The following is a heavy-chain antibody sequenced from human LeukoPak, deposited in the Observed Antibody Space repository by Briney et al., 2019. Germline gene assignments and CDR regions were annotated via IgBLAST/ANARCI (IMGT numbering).Heavy chain of an antibody. CDR2: INAGNGNT. V-gene: IGHV1-3*01. Sequence: ASVKVSCKASGYTFTSYAMHWVRQAPGQRLEWMGWINAGNGNTKYSQKFQGRVTTTRDTSASTAYMELSSLRSEDTAVYYCARSSGYYYYFDYWGQGTLVTVSS. J-gene: IGHJ4*02. D-gene: IGHD3-22*01. CDR3: ARSSGYYYYFDY. CDR1: GYTFTSYA.